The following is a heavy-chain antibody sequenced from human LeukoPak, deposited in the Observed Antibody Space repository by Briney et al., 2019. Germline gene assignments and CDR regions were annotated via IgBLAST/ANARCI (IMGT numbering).Heavy chain of an antibody. CDR2: ISYDGSNK. V-gene: IGHV3-30*14. J-gene: IGHJ4*02. Sequence: PGRSLRLSCAASGFTSSSYAMHWVRQAPGKGLEWVAVISYDGSNKYYADSVKGRFTISRDNSKNTLYLQMNSLRAEDTAVYYCARGPSGYHNTGGQGTLVTVSS. CDR3: ARGPSGYHNT. D-gene: IGHD5-12*01. CDR1: GFTSSSYA.